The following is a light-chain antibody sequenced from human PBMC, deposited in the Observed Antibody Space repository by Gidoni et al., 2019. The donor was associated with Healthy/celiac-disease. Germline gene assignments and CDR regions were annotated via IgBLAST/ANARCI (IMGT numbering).Light chain of an antibody. CDR3: NSRDSSGNHLV. Sequence: SSALTQDPAVSVALGQTVRITCQGDSLRSYYASWYQQKPGQAPVLVIYGKNNRPSGIPDRFSGSSSGNTASLTITGAQAEDAADYYCNSRDSSGNHLVFGGGTKLTVL. J-gene: IGLJ2*01. V-gene: IGLV3-19*01. CDR2: GKN. CDR1: SLRSYY.